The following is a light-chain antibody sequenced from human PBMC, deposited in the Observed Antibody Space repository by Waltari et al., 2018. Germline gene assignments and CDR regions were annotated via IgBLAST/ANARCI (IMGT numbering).Light chain of an antibody. Sequence: EIVLTQSPGTLSLSPGDSATLSCRASQTVSSIYLAWYQQKPGQAPRLLIYGASSRATGIPDRFSGSGSGTDFTLTISRLEPEDFAVYYCQQFGSSPPHITFGPGTKVDIK. V-gene: IGKV3-20*01. CDR3: QQFGSSPPHIT. CDR2: GAS. J-gene: IGKJ3*01. CDR1: QTVSSIY.